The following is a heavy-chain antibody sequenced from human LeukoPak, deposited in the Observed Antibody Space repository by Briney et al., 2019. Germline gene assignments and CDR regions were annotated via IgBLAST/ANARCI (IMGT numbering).Heavy chain of an antibody. CDR2: IYSGGST. D-gene: IGHD1-1*01. CDR3: ARVGWKSYYYGMDV. Sequence: GRSLRLSCAASGFTVSSNYMSWVRQAPGKGLEWVSVIYSGGSTYYADSVKGRFTISRDNSKNTLYLQMNSLRAEDTAVYYCARVGWKSYYYGMDVWGQGTTVTVSS. CDR1: GFTVSSNY. V-gene: IGHV3-66*01. J-gene: IGHJ6*02.